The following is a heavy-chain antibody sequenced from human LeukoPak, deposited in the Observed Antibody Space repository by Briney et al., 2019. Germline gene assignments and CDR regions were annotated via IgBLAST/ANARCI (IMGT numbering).Heavy chain of an antibody. CDR2: IYYSGNT. CDR3: ARGRAYYYGSGSYRWFDP. Sequence: SQTLSLTCTVSGGSLRSGDYYWTWIRQPPGEGLEWIGSIYYSGNTYYNPSLTSRLTISVDTSKQQFSLKLSSVTAADTAVYYCARGRAYYYGSGSYRWFDPWGQGALVTVSS. CDR1: GGSLRSGDYY. V-gene: IGHV4-30-4*01. D-gene: IGHD3-10*01. J-gene: IGHJ5*02.